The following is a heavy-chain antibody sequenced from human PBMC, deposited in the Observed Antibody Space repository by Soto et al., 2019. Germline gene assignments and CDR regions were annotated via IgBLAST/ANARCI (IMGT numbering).Heavy chain of an antibody. J-gene: IGHJ5*02. CDR1: GFTFSSYG. Sequence: GGSLRLSCAASGFTFSSYGMHWVRQAPGKGLEWVAVISYDGSNKYYADSVKGRFTISRDNSKNTLYLQMNSLRAEDTAVYYCAKDRRWRGYYDFWSGKDWFGPWGQGTLVTVSS. D-gene: IGHD3-3*01. CDR3: AKDRRWRGYYDFWSGKDWFGP. V-gene: IGHV3-30*18. CDR2: ISYDGSNK.